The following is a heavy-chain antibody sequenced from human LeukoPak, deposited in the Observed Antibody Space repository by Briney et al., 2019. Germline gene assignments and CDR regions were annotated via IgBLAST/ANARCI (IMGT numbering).Heavy chain of an antibody. D-gene: IGHD2-15*01. V-gene: IGHV3-64*01. Sequence: GGSLRLSCAASGFTFSSYAMHWVRQAPGKGLEFVSAISVKGGSTYYANSVKGRFTISRDNSENTLYFQMGSLRAEDMAVYYCARSGSGGFLYYFDYWGQGTLVTVSS. CDR2: ISVKGGST. CDR3: ARSGSGGFLYYFDY. J-gene: IGHJ4*02. CDR1: GFTFSSYA.